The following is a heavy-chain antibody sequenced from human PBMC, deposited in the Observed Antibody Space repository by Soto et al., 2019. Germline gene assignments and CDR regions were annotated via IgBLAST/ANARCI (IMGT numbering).Heavy chain of an antibody. CDR3: AREGGVQQLVLGYYFDY. CDR1: GYTFTGYY. Sequence: QVQLVQSGAEVKKPGASVKVSCKASGYTFTGYYMHWVRQAPGQGLEGMGWINPNSGGTNYAKKFQGRVTMTRDTSISTAYMELSRLRSEDTAVYYCAREGGVQQLVLGYYFDYWGQGTLVTVSS. D-gene: IGHD6-13*01. V-gene: IGHV1-2*02. CDR2: INPNSGGT. J-gene: IGHJ4*02.